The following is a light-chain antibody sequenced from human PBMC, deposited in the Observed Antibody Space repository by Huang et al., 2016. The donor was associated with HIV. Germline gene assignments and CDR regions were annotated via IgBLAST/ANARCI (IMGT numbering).Light chain of an antibody. J-gene: IGKJ4*01. V-gene: IGKV3-15*01. Sequence: EIVMTQSPATLSVSPGERATLSCRASQSVSSNLACYQQKPGQAPRLLIYGASTRATGIPARFSGSGSGTEFTLTISSLQSEDFAVYYCQQYNNWLTFGGGTNVEIK. CDR3: QQYNNWLT. CDR2: GAS. CDR1: QSVSSN.